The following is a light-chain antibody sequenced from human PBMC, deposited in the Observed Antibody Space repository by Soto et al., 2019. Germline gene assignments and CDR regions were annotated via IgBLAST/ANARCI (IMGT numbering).Light chain of an antibody. V-gene: IGKV1-5*03. CDR3: QHYNNHSPGT. Sequence: DIQRTQSPSSLSASVGDRVTITCRASRSISTWLAWYQQKPVKAPKLLXYIASSLESGVPSRFSGSGSGTEFTLAISSLQHADFANHYCQHYNNHSPGTFGQGTKVDIK. J-gene: IGKJ1*01. CDR2: IAS. CDR1: RSISTW.